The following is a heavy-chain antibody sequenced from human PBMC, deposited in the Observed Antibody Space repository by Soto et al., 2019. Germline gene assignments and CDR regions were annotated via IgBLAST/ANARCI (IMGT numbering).Heavy chain of an antibody. J-gene: IGHJ4*02. CDR3: AKSGRGYCSGGSCKGY. CDR2: ISGSGGST. V-gene: IGHV3-23*01. D-gene: IGHD2-15*01. CDR1: GFTFSSYA. Sequence: GGSLRLSCAASGFTFSSYAMSWVRQAPGKGLEWVSAISGSGGSTYYADSVKGRFTISRDNSKNTLYLQMNSLRAEDTAVYYCAKSGRGYCSGGSCKGYWGQRPLGTVST.